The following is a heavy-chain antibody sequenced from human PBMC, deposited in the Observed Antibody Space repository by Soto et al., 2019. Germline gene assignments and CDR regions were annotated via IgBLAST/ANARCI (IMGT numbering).Heavy chain of an antibody. CDR2: ISYDGSNK. Sequence: GGSLRLSCAASGFTFSSYGMHWVRQAPGKGLEWVAVISYDGSNKYYADSVKGRFTISRDNSKNTLYLQMNSLRAEDTAVYYCAKDRYWSGYYYYFDYWGQGTLVTVSS. CDR3: AKDRYWSGYYYYFDY. D-gene: IGHD3-3*01. CDR1: GFTFSSYG. V-gene: IGHV3-30*18. J-gene: IGHJ4*02.